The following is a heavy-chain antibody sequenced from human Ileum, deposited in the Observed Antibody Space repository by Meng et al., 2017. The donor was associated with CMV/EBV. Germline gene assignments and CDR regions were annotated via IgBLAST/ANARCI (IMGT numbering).Heavy chain of an antibody. D-gene: IGHD6-13*01. CDR2: ISSSGSNV. CDR1: GFIFSSYE. J-gene: IGHJ4*02. Sequence: GESLKISCTASGFIFSSYEFNWVRQAPGGGLEWVSYISSSGSNVYYADSVKDRFTVSKDNAKNSVYLQMNSLRAEDTAIYYCARDGEAAASDYWGQGTLVTVSS. CDR3: ARDGEAAASDY. V-gene: IGHV3-48*03.